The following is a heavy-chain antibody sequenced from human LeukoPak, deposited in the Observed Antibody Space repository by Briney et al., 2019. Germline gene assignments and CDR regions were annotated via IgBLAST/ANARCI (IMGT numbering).Heavy chain of an antibody. CDR3: ARDGVQNGYNDFDY. J-gene: IGHJ4*02. CDR1: GGTFSSYA. V-gene: IGHV1-69*13. Sequence: WASVKVSCTASGGTFSSYAISWVRQAPGQGLEWMGGIIPIFGTANYAQKFQGRVTITADESTSTAYMELSSLRSEDTAVYYCARDGVQNGYNDFDYWGQGTLVTVSS. CDR2: IIPIFGTA. D-gene: IGHD5-24*01.